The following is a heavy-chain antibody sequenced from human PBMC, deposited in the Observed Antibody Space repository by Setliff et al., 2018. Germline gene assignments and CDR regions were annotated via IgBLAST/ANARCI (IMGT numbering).Heavy chain of an antibody. CDR2: FRPSGKT. V-gene: IGHV4-38-2*02. Sequence: PSETLSLTCAVSGSAISSGPYWGWIRQPPGKGLEWIGSFRPSGKTYYNPSLKSRVTISVDTSKKHFSLKLTSVTAADTAVYYCVRDAGDGYGVDAYAGGGFDIWGQGTVVTVSS. D-gene: IGHD4-17*01. J-gene: IGHJ3*02. CDR3: VRDAGDGYGVDAYAGGGFDI. CDR1: GSAISSGPY.